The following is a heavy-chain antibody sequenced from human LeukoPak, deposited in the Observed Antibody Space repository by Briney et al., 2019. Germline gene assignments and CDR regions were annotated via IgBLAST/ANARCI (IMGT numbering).Heavy chain of an antibody. Sequence: SKTLSLTCAVSGGSISSGGYSWSWIRQPPGKGLEWIGYIYHSGSTYYNPSLKSRVTISVGRSKNQFSLKLSSVTAADTAVYYCARGTESDSSGYYYGILDYWGQGTLVTVSS. CDR2: IYHSGST. CDR1: GGSISSGGYS. V-gene: IGHV4-30-2*01. CDR3: ARGTESDSSGYYYGILDY. D-gene: IGHD3-22*01. J-gene: IGHJ4*02.